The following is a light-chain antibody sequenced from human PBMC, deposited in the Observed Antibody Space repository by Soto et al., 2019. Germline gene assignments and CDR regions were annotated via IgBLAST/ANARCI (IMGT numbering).Light chain of an antibody. J-gene: IGKJ1*01. V-gene: IGKV3-20*01. CDR3: QHYGSSFRT. CDR1: QSVSTTY. CDR2: GAS. Sequence: EIVLTQSPGTLSLSPGERATLSCRASQSVSTTYLAWYQQKPGQAPRLLIYGASSRATGIPDRFSGSGSGTDFTLTISRLEPEDFAVYYCQHYGSSFRTFGQGTKVDIK.